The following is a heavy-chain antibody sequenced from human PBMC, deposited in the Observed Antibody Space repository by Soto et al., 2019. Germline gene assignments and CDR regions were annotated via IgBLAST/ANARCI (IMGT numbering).Heavy chain of an antibody. J-gene: IGHJ2*01. CDR2: VNHSGST. D-gene: IGHD4-17*01. V-gene: IGHV4-34*01. CDR3: ARGLTTVTTVRYFDL. CDR1: GGSFSGYY. Sequence: SETLSLTCGVYGGSFSGYYWSWIRQPPGKGLEWIGEVNHSGSTNYNPSLKSRVTISVDTSKNQFSLKLNSVTAADTAVYYCARGLTTVTTVRYFDLWGRGTLVTVSS.